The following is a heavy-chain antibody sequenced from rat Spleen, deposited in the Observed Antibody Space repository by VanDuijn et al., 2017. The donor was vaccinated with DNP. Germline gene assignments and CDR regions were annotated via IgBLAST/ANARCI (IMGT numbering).Heavy chain of an antibody. CDR1: GYSITSHY. Sequence: EVQLQESGPGLVKPSQSLSLTCSVTGYSITSHYWGWIRQFPGNKMEYIGHISFSGSPNYNPSLKSRISITRDTSKNLFFLHLDSVTTEDTATYYCARWVWYFDYWGQGVMVPVSS. V-gene: IGHV3-1*01. J-gene: IGHJ2*01. CDR3: ARWVWYFDY. CDR2: ISFSGSP.